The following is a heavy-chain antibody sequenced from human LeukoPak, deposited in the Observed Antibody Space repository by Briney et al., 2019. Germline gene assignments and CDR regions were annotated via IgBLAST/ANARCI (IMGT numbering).Heavy chain of an antibody. J-gene: IGHJ6*02. D-gene: IGHD3-22*01. CDR1: GFTFSSYS. CDR2: ISSSSSYI. Sequence: GGSLRLSCAASGFTFSSYSMNWVRQAPGKGLEWVSSISSSSSYIYYADSVKGRFTISRDNAKNSLYLQMNSLRAEDTAVYYCARGCYYYDSSGYYAPSYYYGMDVWGQGTTVTVSS. CDR3: ARGCYYYDSSGYYAPSYYYGMDV. V-gene: IGHV3-21*01.